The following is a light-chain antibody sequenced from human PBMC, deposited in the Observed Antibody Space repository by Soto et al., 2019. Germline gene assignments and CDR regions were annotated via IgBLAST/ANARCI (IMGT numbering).Light chain of an antibody. CDR3: QHYDSSLWT. CDR1: QSVSGSY. J-gene: IGKJ1*01. Sequence: EIVLTQSAGSLSLSPGESATLSCRASQSVSGSYLAWYQQKPGQAPRLVLYATSLSATGFPDRFSGSGSGREFTLTISRLEPADFSVYYCQHYDSSLWTFGQGTKVEIK. V-gene: IGKV3-20*01. CDR2: ATS.